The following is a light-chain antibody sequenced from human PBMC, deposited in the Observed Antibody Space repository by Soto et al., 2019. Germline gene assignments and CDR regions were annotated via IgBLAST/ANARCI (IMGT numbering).Light chain of an antibody. Sequence: DIQMTPSPSTLSGSVVYIFTLTCRASQTISSWLAWYQQKPGKAPKLLIYKASTLKSGVPSRFSGSGSGTEFTLTISSLQPDDFATYYCQNYNSYSEACGQGTTGDIK. V-gene: IGKV1-5*03. J-gene: IGKJ1*01. CDR2: KAS. CDR1: QTISSW. CDR3: QNYNSYSEA.